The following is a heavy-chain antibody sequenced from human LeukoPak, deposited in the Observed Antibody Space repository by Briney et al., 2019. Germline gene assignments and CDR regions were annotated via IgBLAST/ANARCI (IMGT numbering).Heavy chain of an antibody. CDR2: IYYSGST. CDR3: ARGHLSGSPLQDAFDI. Sequence: SETLSLTCTVSGGSISSGDYYWSWIRQPPGKGLEWIGYIYYSGSTYYNPSLKSRVTISVDTSKNQFSLKLSSVTAADTAVYYWARGHLSGSPLQDAFDIWAKGQWSPSLQ. J-gene: IGHJ3*02. CDR1: GGSISSGDYY. D-gene: IGHD3-9*01. V-gene: IGHV4-30-4*01.